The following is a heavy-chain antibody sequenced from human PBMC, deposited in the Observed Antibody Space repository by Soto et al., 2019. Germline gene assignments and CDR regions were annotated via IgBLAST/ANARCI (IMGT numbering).Heavy chain of an antibody. V-gene: IGHV4-39*01. CDR2: IFYSGST. CDR1: GGSISSSNYF. D-gene: IGHD3-16*01. J-gene: IGHJ3*02. Sequence: PSETLSLTCTISGGSISSSNYFWGWIRQPPGKGLEWIGSIFYSGSTSYNSSLKSRVTISVDTSKNQFSLGLSSVTAADTAVYYCASPTLGAFDIWGQGTMVTVSS. CDR3: ASPTLGAFDI.